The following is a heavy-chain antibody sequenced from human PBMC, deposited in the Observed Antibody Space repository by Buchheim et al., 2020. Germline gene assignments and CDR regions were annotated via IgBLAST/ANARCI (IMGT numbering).Heavy chain of an antibody. J-gene: IGHJ4*02. Sequence: QVQLQESGPGLVKPSETLSLTCTVSGGSVSSGSYYWSWIRQPPGKGLEWIGYIYYSGSTNYNPSLKSRVNISVDTSKNQFSLKLSSVTAADTAVYYCARGNYYDSSGYYYGPDYWGQGTL. D-gene: IGHD3-22*01. CDR3: ARGNYYDSSGYYYGPDY. CDR2: IYYSGST. V-gene: IGHV4-61*01. CDR1: GGSVSSGSYY.